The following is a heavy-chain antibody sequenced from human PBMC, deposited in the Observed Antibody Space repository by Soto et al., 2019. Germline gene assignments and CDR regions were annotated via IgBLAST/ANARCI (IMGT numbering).Heavy chain of an antibody. CDR2: ISSSSSYI. D-gene: IGHD3-9*01. Sequence: EVQLVESGGGLVKPGGSLRLSCAASGFTFSSYSMNWVRQAPGKGLEWVSSISSSSSYIYYSDSVKGRFTISRDNAKNSLYLQMNSLSAEDTVVYYCARNTQPYYHNLTGYYIDYYYYGMDVWDQGTTVTVSS. J-gene: IGHJ6*02. V-gene: IGHV3-21*01. CDR3: ARNTQPYYHNLTGYYIDYYYYGMDV. CDR1: GFTFSSYS.